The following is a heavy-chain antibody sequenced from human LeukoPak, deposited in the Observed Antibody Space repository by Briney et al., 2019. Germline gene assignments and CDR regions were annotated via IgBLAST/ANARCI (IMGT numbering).Heavy chain of an antibody. V-gene: IGHV4-39*01. CDR2: IYYSGST. D-gene: IGHD2-2*01. Sequence: SETLSLTCTVSGGSISSSSYYWGWIRQPPGKGLEWIGSIYYSGSTYYNPSLKSRVTISVDTSKNQFSLKLSSVTAADTAVYYCARARRGSSTSGDFDYWGQGTLVTVSS. CDR3: ARARRGSSTSGDFDY. CDR1: GGSISSSSYY. J-gene: IGHJ4*02.